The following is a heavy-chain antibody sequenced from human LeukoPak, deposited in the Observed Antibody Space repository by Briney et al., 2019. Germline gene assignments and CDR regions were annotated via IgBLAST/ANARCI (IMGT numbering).Heavy chain of an antibody. J-gene: IGHJ4*02. D-gene: IGHD6-13*01. CDR2: IYPDDSDA. CDR3: ARPDSSSWHFDY. CDR1: GYSFTNYW. Sequence: GESLKISCKASGYSFTNYWIGWVRQMPGKGLEWMGIIYPDDSDARHSPSFQGQVTISADKSISTAYLQWSSLKASDTAMYSCARPDSSSWHFDYWGQGTLVTVSS. V-gene: IGHV5-51*01.